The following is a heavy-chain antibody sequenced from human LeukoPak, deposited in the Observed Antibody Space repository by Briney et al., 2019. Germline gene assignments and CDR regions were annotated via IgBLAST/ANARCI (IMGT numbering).Heavy chain of an antibody. V-gene: IGHV3-23*01. J-gene: IGHJ3*02. CDR1: GFTFSSYA. Sequence: GGSLRLFCAASGFTFSSYAMSWVRQAPGKGLEWVSAISGSGGSTYYVDSVKGRFTISRDNSKNTLYLQMNSLRAEDTAVYYCAKDLDSSGNFWGTDAFDIWGQGTMVTVSS. CDR2: ISGSGGST. CDR3: AKDLDSSGNFWGTDAFDI. D-gene: IGHD3-22*01.